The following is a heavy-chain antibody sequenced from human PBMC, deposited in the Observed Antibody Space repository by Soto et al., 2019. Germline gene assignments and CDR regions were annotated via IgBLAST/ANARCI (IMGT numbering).Heavy chain of an antibody. Sequence: SETLSLTCTVSGGSISSGDCYWSWIRQPPGKGLEWIGYIYYSGSTYYNPSLKSRVTISVDTSKNQFSLKLSSVTAADTAVYCCARGEEWLVPNFDYWGQGTLVTVSS. J-gene: IGHJ4*02. D-gene: IGHD6-19*01. V-gene: IGHV4-30-4*01. CDR1: GGSISSGDCY. CDR3: ARGEEWLVPNFDY. CDR2: IYYSGST.